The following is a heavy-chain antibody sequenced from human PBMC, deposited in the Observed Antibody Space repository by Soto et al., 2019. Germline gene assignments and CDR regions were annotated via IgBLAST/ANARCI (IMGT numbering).Heavy chain of an antibody. Sequence: QVQLVESGGGVVQPGRSLRLTCAASGFTFSSYAMHWVRQAPGKGLEWVAVISYDGSNKYYADSVKGRFTISRDNSKNTLYLQMNSLRAEDTAVYYCARRKYSNYGDYYYGMDVWGQGTTVTVSS. V-gene: IGHV3-30-3*01. CDR1: GFTFSSYA. CDR2: ISYDGSNK. J-gene: IGHJ6*02. D-gene: IGHD4-4*01. CDR3: ARRKYSNYGDYYYGMDV.